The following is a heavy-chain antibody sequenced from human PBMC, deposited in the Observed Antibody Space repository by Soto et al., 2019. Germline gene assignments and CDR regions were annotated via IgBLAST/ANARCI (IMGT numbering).Heavy chain of an antibody. CDR3: TTARFLLGEFF. Sequence: GGSLRLSCAASGFSFSNAWMNWVRQAPGKGLEWVGRIKSKTDGGTTDYAAPVKGRFTISRDDSKNTLYLQMNSLKSEDTAVYYCTTARFLLGEFFWGQGTLVTVSS. J-gene: IGHJ4*02. CDR2: IKSKTDGGTT. D-gene: IGHD3-16*01. V-gene: IGHV3-15*07. CDR1: GFSFSNAW.